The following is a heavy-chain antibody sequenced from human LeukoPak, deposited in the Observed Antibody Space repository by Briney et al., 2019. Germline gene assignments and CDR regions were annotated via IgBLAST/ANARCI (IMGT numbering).Heavy chain of an antibody. CDR3: ARIPPSSGYYYFDY. V-gene: IGHV4-39*07. D-gene: IGHD3-22*01. CDR2: LYFSGST. Sequence: SETLSLTCTVSGGSISSRSYSWGWIRHPPGKGLEWIGSLYFSGSTYYNPSLKSRVTISGDTSKNQFSLKVTSVTAADAAVYYCARIPPSSGYYYFDYWGQGILVTVSS. J-gene: IGHJ4*02. CDR1: GGSISSRSYS.